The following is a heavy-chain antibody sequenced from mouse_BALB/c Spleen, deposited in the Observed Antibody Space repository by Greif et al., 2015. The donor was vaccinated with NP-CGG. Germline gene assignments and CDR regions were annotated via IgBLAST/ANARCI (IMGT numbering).Heavy chain of an antibody. CDR1: GFTFSSYG. CDR3: ASAMDY. CDR2: INSNGGST. J-gene: IGHJ4*01. Sequence: EVKLMESGGGLVQPGGSLKLSCAASGFTFSSYGMSWVRQTPDKRLELVATINSNGGSTYYPDSVKGRFTISRDNAKNTLYLQISSLKSEDTAMYYSASAMDYCVQGTSFTVSS. V-gene: IGHV5-6-3*01.